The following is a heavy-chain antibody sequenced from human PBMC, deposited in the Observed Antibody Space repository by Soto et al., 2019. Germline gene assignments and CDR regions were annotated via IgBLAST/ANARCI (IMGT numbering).Heavy chain of an antibody. J-gene: IGHJ6*02. CDR2: ISYDGYNT. CDR1: GFTFDTFA. CDR3: PRVTNGKNIYYYYGLDV. V-gene: IGHV3-30-3*01. D-gene: IGHD2-8*01. Sequence: PGGSLRLSCAASGFTFDTFAIHWVRQTPGKVLEWVALISYDGYNTYYADSVKGRFTISRDNSKNTLYLQMTSLRPDDTGVYYCPRVTNGKNIYYYYGLDVWGQGTSVTVSS.